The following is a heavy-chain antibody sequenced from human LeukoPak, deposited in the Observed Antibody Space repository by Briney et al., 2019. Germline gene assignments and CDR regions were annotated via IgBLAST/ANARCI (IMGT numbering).Heavy chain of an antibody. CDR2: IYSGGST. CDR3: ARDGYYGSGSY. D-gene: IGHD3-10*01. V-gene: IGHV3-53*01. J-gene: IGHJ4*02. CDR1: GFTVSSNY. Sequence: GGSLRLSCAASGFTVSSNYMSWVRQAPGKRLEWVSVIYSGGSTYYADSVKGRFTISRDNSKNTLYLQMNSLRVEDTAMYHCARDGYYGSGSYWGQGTLVTVSS.